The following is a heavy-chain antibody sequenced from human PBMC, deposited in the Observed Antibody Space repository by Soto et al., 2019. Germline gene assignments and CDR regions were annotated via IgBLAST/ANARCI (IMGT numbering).Heavy chain of an antibody. V-gene: IGHV1-8*01. CDR2: MKPLTGRT. J-gene: IGHJ4*02. CDR1: GYSFTSLA. D-gene: IGHD1-26*01. Sequence: QVQLVQSGAEVREPGASVKVSCKASGYSFTSLAINWVRQTAGQGLEWMGWMKPLTGRTGYAQKFQGRVTMTRDTSITTAYMELTTLTSDDTAFYYCARGVSAGVDYWGQGTLVTVSA. CDR3: ARGVSAGVDY.